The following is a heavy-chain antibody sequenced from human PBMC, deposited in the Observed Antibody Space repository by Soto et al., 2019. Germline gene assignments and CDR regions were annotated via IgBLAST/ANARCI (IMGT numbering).Heavy chain of an antibody. D-gene: IGHD3-3*01. CDR3: DSKYDYDFWSGYYNVGAFDI. J-gene: IGHJ3*02. CDR1: GFTVSSNY. V-gene: IGHV3-53*01. CDR2: IYSGGST. Sequence: GGSLRLSCAASGFTVSSNYMSWVRQAPGKGLEWVSVIYSGGSTYYADSVKGRFTISRDNSKNTLYLQMNSLRAEDTAVYYCDSKYDYDFWSGYYNVGAFDIWGQGTMVTVSS.